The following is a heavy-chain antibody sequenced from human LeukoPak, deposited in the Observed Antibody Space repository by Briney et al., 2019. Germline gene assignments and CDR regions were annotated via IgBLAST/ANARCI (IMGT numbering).Heavy chain of an antibody. CDR3: AKAIAAAGLDH. CDR1: GFTFSSYG. D-gene: IGHD6-13*01. Sequence: PGRSLRLSCAASGFTFSSYGMHWVRQAPGKGLEWVAVISYDGSNKYYADSVKGRFTISRDNSKNTLYLQMNSLRAEDTAVYYCAKAIAAAGLDHWGQGTLVTVSS. J-gene: IGHJ4*02. V-gene: IGHV3-30*18. CDR2: ISYDGSNK.